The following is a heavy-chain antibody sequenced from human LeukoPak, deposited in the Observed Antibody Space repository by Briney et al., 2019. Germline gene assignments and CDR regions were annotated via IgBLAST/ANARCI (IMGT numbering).Heavy chain of an antibody. J-gene: IGHJ4*02. CDR1: SASISSSNYY. V-gene: IGHV4-39*01. Sequence: PSETLSLTCSVSSASISSSNYYWGWIRQPPGKGLEWIGSISYSGSSYYKPSLKSRVTIFVDTSKNQFSLKLSSVTAADTAVYYCARHTTGDFDYWGQGTLVTVSS. CDR2: ISYSGSS. D-gene: IGHD1-14*01. CDR3: ARHTTGDFDY.